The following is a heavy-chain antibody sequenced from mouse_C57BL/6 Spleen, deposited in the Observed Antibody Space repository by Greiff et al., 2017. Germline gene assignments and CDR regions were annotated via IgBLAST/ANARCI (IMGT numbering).Heavy chain of an antibody. J-gene: IGHJ1*03. D-gene: IGHD1-1*01. CDR2: INPNNGGT. V-gene: IGHV1-18*01. CDR1: GYTFTDYN. Sequence: EVQLQQSGPELVKPGASVKIPCKASGYTFTDYNMDWVKQSHGKSLEWIGDINPNNGGTIYNQKFKGKATLTVDKSSSTAYMELRSLTSEDTAVYYCARLKASYYGSSYGYFDVWGTGTTVTVSS. CDR3: ARLKASYYGSSYGYFDV.